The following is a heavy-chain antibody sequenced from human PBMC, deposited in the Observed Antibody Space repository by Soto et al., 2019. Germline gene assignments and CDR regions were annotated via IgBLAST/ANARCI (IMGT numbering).Heavy chain of an antibody. J-gene: IGHJ4*02. CDR1: GYTFTSYD. D-gene: IGHD1-1*01. V-gene: IGHV1-8*01. Sequence: QVQLVQSGAEVRKPGASVKVSCEASGYTFTSYDIYWVRQATGQGLEWMGWMNPNTGNSGYAQKFQGRVTVTSDTCINTVYTELSSLRSEDTAVYYCARRAETNGWNGFGADKYYFDFWGQGTLVTVSS. CDR3: ARRAETNGWNGFGADKYYFDF. CDR2: MNPNTGNS.